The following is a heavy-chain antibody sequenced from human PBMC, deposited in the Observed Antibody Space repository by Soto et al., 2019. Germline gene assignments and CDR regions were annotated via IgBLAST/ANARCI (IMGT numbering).Heavy chain of an antibody. CDR3: ARDRVGQALVWVD. J-gene: IGHJ4*02. Sequence: PGGSLRLSCAASGFTFSSYWMSWVRQAPGKGLEWVANIKQDGSEKYYVDSVKGRFTISRDNAKNSLYLQMNSLRAEDTAVYYCARDRVGQALVWVDWGQGTLVTVSS. D-gene: IGHD3-16*01. CDR1: GFTFSSYW. CDR2: IKQDGSEK. V-gene: IGHV3-7*01.